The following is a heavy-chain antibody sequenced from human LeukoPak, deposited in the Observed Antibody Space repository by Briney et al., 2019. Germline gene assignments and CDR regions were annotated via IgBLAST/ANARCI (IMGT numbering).Heavy chain of an antibody. V-gene: IGHV3-33*01. Sequence: PGGSLRLSCAASGFTFSSYGMHWVRQAPGKGLEWVAVIWYDGSNKYYADSVKGRFTISRDNSKNTLYLQMNSLRAEDTAVYYCARGVGATDFFDYWGQGTLVTVS. CDR1: GFTFSSYG. D-gene: IGHD1-26*01. J-gene: IGHJ4*02. CDR3: ARGVGATDFFDY. CDR2: IWYDGSNK.